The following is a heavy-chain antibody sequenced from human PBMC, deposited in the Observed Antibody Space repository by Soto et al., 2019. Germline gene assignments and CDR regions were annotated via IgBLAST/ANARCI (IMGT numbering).Heavy chain of an antibody. CDR2: ISYDGSNK. Sequence: QVQLVESGGGVVQPGRSLRLSCAASGFTFSSYGMHWVRQAPGKGLEWVAVISYDGSNKYYADSVKGRFTISRDNSKNTLYPQMNSLRAEDTAVYYCAKDSSSALDYWGQGTLVTVSS. J-gene: IGHJ4*02. D-gene: IGHD6-6*01. CDR3: AKDSSSALDY. V-gene: IGHV3-30*18. CDR1: GFTFSSYG.